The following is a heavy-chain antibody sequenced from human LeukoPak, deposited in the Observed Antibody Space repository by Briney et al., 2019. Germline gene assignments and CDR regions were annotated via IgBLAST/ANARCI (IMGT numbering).Heavy chain of an antibody. J-gene: IGHJ4*02. CDR1: GFTFSSYW. V-gene: IGHV3-7*03. CDR2: IKQDGSEK. CDR3: AKDIVPGYSSYDSSGEFDY. D-gene: IGHD3-22*01. Sequence: GGSLRLSCAASGFTFSSYWMSWVRQAPGKGLEWVANIKQDGSEKYYVDSVKGRFTISRDNAKNSLYLQMNSLRAEDTALYYCAKDIVPGYSSYDSSGEFDYWGQGTLVTVSS.